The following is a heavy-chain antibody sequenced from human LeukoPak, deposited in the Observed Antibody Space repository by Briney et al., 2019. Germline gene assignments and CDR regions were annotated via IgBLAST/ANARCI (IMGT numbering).Heavy chain of an antibody. CDR3: VQGGHFDF. D-gene: IGHD3-16*01. Sequence: PGGSLRLSCAASGFSFSVFWMTWGRQAPGKRPEWVANINEGGSSTDYVDSVRGRFTISRDNGKNLLFLEMNSLRADDTAVYFCVQGGHFDFWGQGAPVTVSS. CDR2: INEGGSST. J-gene: IGHJ4*02. V-gene: IGHV3-7*01. CDR1: GFSFSVFW.